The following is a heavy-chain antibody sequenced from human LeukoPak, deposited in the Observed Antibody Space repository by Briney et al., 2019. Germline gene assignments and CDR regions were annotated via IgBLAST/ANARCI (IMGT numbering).Heavy chain of an antibody. J-gene: IGHJ6*03. D-gene: IGHD3-10*01. CDR1: GDTFSSYA. V-gene: IGHV1-69*06. CDR2: IIPIFGTA. CDR3: ARDLHRVVVRGVPHYYYYMDV. Sequence: ASVKVSCKASGDTFSSYAISWVRQAPGQGLEWLGGIIPIFGTANYAQQFQGSFTITADKSTSTAYMELRSLRSDDTAVYYCARDLHRVVVRGVPHYYYYMDVWGKGTTVTISS.